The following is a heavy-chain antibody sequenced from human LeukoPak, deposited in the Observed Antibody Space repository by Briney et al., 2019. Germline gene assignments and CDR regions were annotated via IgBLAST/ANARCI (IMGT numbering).Heavy chain of an antibody. D-gene: IGHD3-22*01. Sequence: GGSLRLSCAASGFTFSSYAMSWVRQAPGKGLEWVSAISGSGGSTYYADSVKGRFTISRDNSKNTLYLQMNNLRAEDTAMYYCARDGNSGYYQGDSWGQGTLVTVSS. CDR3: ARDGNSGYYQGDS. CDR1: GFTFSSYA. J-gene: IGHJ4*02. V-gene: IGHV3-23*01. CDR2: ISGSGGST.